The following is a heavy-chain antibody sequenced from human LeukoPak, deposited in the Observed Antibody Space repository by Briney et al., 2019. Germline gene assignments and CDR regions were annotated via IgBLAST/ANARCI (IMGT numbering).Heavy chain of an antibody. J-gene: IGHJ2*01. Sequence: GGSLRLSCAASGFSFSSFWMSWVRQAPGKGLEWVAVIWSDESNKYYADSVKGRFTISRDNFKNTLYLHMNRLRAEDTTVYYCARGVVGATTGWYFDLWGRGTLVTVSS. CDR1: GFSFSSFW. V-gene: IGHV3-33*08. CDR2: IWSDESNK. CDR3: ARGVVGATTGWYFDL. D-gene: IGHD1-26*01.